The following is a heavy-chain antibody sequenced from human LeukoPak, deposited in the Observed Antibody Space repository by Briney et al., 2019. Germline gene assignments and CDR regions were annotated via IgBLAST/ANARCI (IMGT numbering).Heavy chain of an antibody. V-gene: IGHV3-9*01. D-gene: IGHD3-9*01. CDR3: VKGEAVRYFDWLLYD. Sequence: GGSLRLSCAASGFTFEDYAMHWVRQAPGKGLEWVSGISWNSGSIGYADSVKGRFTIYRDNAKNSLYLQMNSLRREDTALYYCVKGEAVRYFDWLLYDWGQGTLVTVSS. CDR1: GFTFEDYA. J-gene: IGHJ4*02. CDR2: ISWNSGSI.